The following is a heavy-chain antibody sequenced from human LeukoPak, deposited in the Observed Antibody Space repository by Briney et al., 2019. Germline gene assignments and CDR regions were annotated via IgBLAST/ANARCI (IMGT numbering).Heavy chain of an antibody. Sequence: SETLSLTCAVYGGSFSSYYWSWIRQPPGKGLEWIGYIYYSGSTNYNPSLKSRVTISVDTSKNQFSLKLSSVTAADTAVYYCARLDPRRYYYGMDVWGQGTTVTVSS. CDR1: GGSFSSYY. J-gene: IGHJ6*02. CDR2: IYYSGST. D-gene: IGHD3/OR15-3a*01. V-gene: IGHV4-59*08. CDR3: ARLDPRRYYYGMDV.